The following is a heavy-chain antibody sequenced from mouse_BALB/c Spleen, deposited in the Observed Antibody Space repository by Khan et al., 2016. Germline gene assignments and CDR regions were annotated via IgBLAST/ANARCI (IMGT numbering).Heavy chain of an antibody. CDR2: ISSGGRYT. V-gene: IGHV5-9-3*01. CDR3: ARHGYDVWYFDV. D-gene: IGHD2-14*01. CDR1: GFTFSSYA. J-gene: IGHJ1*01. Sequence: EVELVEPGGGLVKPGGSLKLSCAASGFTFSSYAMSWVRQTPEKRLEWVATISSGGRYTYYPDRVKGRFTISRDNAKNTLYLQMSSLRSEDTAMYYCARHGYDVWYFDVWGAGTTVTVSS.